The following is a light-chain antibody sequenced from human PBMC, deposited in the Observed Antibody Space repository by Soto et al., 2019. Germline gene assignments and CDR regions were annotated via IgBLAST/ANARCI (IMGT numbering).Light chain of an antibody. Sequence: EIVMTQSPVTLSVSPGERATRSCRASQSVSSNLAWYQQKPGQAPSLLIYGAFTRATGIPARFSGTGSGTEFTLTISSPQSEDFALYYCQQYNDWPLTFGHGTKVDI. CDR3: QQYNDWPLT. CDR2: GAF. J-gene: IGKJ1*01. V-gene: IGKV3-15*01. CDR1: QSVSSN.